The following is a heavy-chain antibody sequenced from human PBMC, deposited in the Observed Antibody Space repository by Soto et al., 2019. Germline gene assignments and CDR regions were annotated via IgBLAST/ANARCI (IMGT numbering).Heavy chain of an antibody. CDR2: IYCDDDK. V-gene: IGHV2-5*02. CDR3: AHIDPEIVTVGGHGGFDY. J-gene: IGHJ4*02. CDR1: GFSLTSGVG. Sequence: QITLKESGPTLVRPPQTLTLTCTFSGFSLTSGVGVGWILQPPGKALEWLALIYCDDDKRYSPSLKNRLTITKDTSKNQVVLTMTNVGPVDTATYFCAHIDPEIVTVGGHGGFDYWGQGTLVTVSS. D-gene: IGHD5-12*01.